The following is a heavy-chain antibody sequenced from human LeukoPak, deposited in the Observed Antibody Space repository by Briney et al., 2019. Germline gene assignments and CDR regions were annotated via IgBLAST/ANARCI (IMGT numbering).Heavy chain of an antibody. CDR1: GYSFTSYW. V-gene: IGHV5-51*01. J-gene: IGHJ5*01. CDR3: ALASHLQLRENRFDP. D-gene: IGHD2-2*01. CDR2: IYAGDSDT. Sequence: GGSLKISCKGSGYSFTSYWIGWVRQMPGKGLEWMGIIYAGDSDTRYRPSFQGQVSISADKSISTAYLQWSSLKASDTAMYYCALASHLQLRENRFDPGGQGNLVNVFS.